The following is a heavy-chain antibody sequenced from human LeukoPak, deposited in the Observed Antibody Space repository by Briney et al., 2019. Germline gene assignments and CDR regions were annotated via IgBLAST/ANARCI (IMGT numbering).Heavy chain of an antibody. CDR2: TYYRSRWYN. CDR1: GDTLSSNSVS. CDR3: ASQHSGGYDSFDI. Sequence: PSQTLSLTCAISGDTLSSNSVSWNWIRQSPSRGLEWLGRTYYRSRWYNDYAVSVKSRISINRDTSKNQFSLQLNTVTPEDTAVYFCASQHSGGYDSFDIWGQGTLVTVSS. J-gene: IGHJ3*02. V-gene: IGHV6-1*01. D-gene: IGHD3-22*01.